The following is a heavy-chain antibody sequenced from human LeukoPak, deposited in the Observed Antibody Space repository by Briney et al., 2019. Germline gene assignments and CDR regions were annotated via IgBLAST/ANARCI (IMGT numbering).Heavy chain of an antibody. D-gene: IGHD2/OR15-2a*01. CDR2: INSDGSTT. CDR3: ARAARADCTSPTCHSWLAP. J-gene: IGHJ5*02. CDR1: GFTLSNSW. Sequence: GGSLRLSCAASGFTLSNSWIHWVRQAPGKGLVRVSRINSDGSTTTYADSVKGRSTISRDNAKNTLYLQMNSLRAEDTAVYYCARAARADCTSPTCHSWLAPWGQGTQVTVSP. V-gene: IGHV3-74*01.